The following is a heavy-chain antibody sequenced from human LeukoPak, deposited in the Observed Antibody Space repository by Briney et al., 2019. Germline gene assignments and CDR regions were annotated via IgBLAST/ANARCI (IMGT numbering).Heavy chain of an antibody. D-gene: IGHD5-24*01. CDR3: AREAEEMAITHFDY. CDR1: GGTFSSYA. V-gene: IGHV1-69*05. CDR2: IIPIFGTA. J-gene: IGHJ4*02. Sequence: SVKVSCKASGGTFSSYAISWVRQAPGQGLEWMGRIIPIFGTANYAQKFQGRVTITTDESTSTAYMELSSLRSEDTAVYYCAREAEEMAITHFDYWGQGTLVTVSS.